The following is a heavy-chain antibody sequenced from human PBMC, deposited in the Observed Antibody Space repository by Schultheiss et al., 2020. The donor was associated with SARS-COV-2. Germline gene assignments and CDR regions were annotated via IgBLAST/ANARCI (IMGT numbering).Heavy chain of an antibody. J-gene: IGHJ6*03. V-gene: IGHV4-34*01. CDR2: INHSGST. CDR1: GWSFSGYY. D-gene: IGHD2-2*02. Sequence: SQTLSLTCAVYGWSFSGYYWSWIRQSPGKGLEWIEEINHSGSTNYNPSLKSRLTISVDTSKNQSSLKLSSVTAADTAVYYCARGAYCSSTSGYIARYYYYYMDVWGKGTTVTVSS. CDR3: ARGAYCSSTSGYIARYYYYYMDV.